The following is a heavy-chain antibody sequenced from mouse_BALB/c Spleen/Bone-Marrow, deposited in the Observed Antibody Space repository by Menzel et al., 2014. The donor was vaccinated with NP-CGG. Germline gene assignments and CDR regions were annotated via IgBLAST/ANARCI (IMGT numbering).Heavy chain of an antibody. D-gene: IGHD1-2*01. Sequence: EVKLVESGPSLVKPSQTLSLTCSVTGDSITGGYWNWIRKFPGNKLGYMGYINYSGGTYYNPSLKSRISITRDTSKNQYYLQLNSVTTEDTATYYCVRDYYGPWGQGTTLTVSS. CDR3: VRDYYGP. V-gene: IGHV3-8*02. CDR2: INYSGGT. J-gene: IGHJ2*01. CDR1: GDSITGGY.